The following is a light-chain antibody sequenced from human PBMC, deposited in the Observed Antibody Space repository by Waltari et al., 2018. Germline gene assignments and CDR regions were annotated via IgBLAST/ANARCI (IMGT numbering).Light chain of an antibody. CDR3: SSQSSNNVVL. Sequence: QSALTQPASVSGSPGQSVTLFCTVTSNDVVGYTSVSWYQEHPGQAPRVIIYDVSDRPSGVSDRFSGSKSGNTASLTISGLQAEDEADYYCSSQSSNNVVLFGGGTKLTVL. CDR1: SNDVVGYTS. CDR2: DVS. V-gene: IGLV2-14*01. J-gene: IGLJ2*01.